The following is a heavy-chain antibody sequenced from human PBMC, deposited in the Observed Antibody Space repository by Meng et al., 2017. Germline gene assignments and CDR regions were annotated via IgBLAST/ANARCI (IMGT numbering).Heavy chain of an antibody. D-gene: IGHD3-10*02. V-gene: IGHV4-31*03. Sequence: VTLQESGPGLVKPSQTLSLTCTVSGGSISSGGYYWSWIRQHPGKGLEWIGYIYYSGSTYYNPSLKSRVTISVDTSKNQFSLKLSSVTAADTAVYYCASVVRGVINFDYWGQGTLVTVSS. J-gene: IGHJ4*02. CDR3: ASVVRGVINFDY. CDR1: GGSISSGGYY. CDR2: IYYSGST.